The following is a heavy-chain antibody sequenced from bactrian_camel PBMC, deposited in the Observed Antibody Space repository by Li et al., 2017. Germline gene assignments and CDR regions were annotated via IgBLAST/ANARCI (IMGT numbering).Heavy chain of an antibody. Sequence: VQLVESGGGSVQAGGSLTLSCTFSGYPHNCIGWFRQAPGNEREGVAVIRRDDLTAYTDSVKGRFTISKDNAKNTVYLQMNSLKPEDAALYYCATHRPGHPGDYSLKRGGYRLWGQGTQVTVS. J-gene: IGHJ4*01. CDR3: ATHRPGHPGDYSLKRGGYRL. CDR2: IRRDDLT. CDR1: GYPHNC. V-gene: IGHV3S53*01. D-gene: IGHD2*01.